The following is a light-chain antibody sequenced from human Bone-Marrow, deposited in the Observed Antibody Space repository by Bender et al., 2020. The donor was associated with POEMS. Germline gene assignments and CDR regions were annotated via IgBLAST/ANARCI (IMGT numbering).Light chain of an antibody. CDR2: DVR. CDR1: SSDVGGHNY. CDR3: SSYRSGNTLV. V-gene: IGLV2-14*03. Sequence: QSALTQPASVSGSPGQSITISCTGTSSDVGGHNYVSWYQHHPGKAPKVMIYDVRNRPSGVSNRFSGSKSGNTASLTISGLQAEDEAHYYCSSYRSGNTLVFGGGTKLTVL. J-gene: IGLJ2*01.